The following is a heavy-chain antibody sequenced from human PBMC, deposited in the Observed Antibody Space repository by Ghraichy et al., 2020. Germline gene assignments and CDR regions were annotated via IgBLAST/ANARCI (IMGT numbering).Heavy chain of an antibody. Sequence: LSLTCAASGFTFSSYGMHWVRQAPGKGLEWVAVISYDGSNKYYADSVKGRFTISRDNSKNTLYLQMNSLRAEDTAVYYCAKDQGGVRGVGIYYYYYYYGMDVWGQGTTVTVSS. CDR3: AKDQGGVRGVGIYYYYYYYGMDV. V-gene: IGHV3-30*18. CDR2: ISYDGSNK. J-gene: IGHJ6*02. D-gene: IGHD3-10*01. CDR1: GFTFSSYG.